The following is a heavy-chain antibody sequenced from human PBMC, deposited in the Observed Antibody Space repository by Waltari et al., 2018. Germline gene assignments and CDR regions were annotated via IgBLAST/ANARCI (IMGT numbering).Heavy chain of an antibody. CDR2: FDPEYGEA. Sequence: QVQLVQSGAEVKKPGASVKVSCRVSGSSLTESALHRVRRAPGKGLEWLGGFDPEYGEAVYAQEFQGRVTMTEDTSKDTAYMELSSLTYEDTAVYYCTRDRVGYCSGGTCYSRWFDPWGQGTLVTVSS. D-gene: IGHD2-15*01. V-gene: IGHV1-24*01. J-gene: IGHJ5*02. CDR3: TRDRVGYCSGGTCYSRWFDP. CDR1: GSSLTESA.